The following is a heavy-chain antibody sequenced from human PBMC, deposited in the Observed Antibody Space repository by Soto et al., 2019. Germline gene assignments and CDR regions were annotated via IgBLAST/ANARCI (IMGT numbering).Heavy chain of an antibody. V-gene: IGHV1-69*12. Sequence: QVQLVQSGAEVKKPGFSVKVSCKASGGTFSSYAISWVRQAPGQGLEWMGGIIPIFGTATYAQKFQGRVTITADESTRTAYMELSSLSSEDTAVYYCARAPYYYDSSGSPVRGAFDIWGQGTMVTVSS. J-gene: IGHJ3*02. CDR1: GGTFSSYA. CDR2: IIPIFGTA. D-gene: IGHD3-22*01. CDR3: ARAPYYYDSSGSPVRGAFDI.